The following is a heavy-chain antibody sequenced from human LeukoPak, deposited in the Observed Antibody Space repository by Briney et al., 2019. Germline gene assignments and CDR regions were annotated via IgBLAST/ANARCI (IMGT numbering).Heavy chain of an antibody. CDR3: ARVQRNEKRFDP. J-gene: IGHJ5*02. V-gene: IGHV4-39*07. CDR2: IYYSGST. CDR1: GGSISSSSYY. Sequence: SETLSLTCTVSGGSISSSSYYWGWIRQPPGKGLEWIGSIYYSGSTYYNPSLKSRVTISVDTSKNQFSLKLSSVTAADTAVYYCARVQRNEKRFDPWGQGTLVTVSS. D-gene: IGHD1-1*01.